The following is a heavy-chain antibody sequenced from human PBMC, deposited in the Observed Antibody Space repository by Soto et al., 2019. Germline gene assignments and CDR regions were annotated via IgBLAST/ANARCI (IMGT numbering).Heavy chain of an antibody. D-gene: IGHD6-13*01. CDR2: IYYSGST. Sequence: SETLSLTCTVSGGSISSYYGSWIRQPPGKGLEWIGYIYYSGSTNYNPSLKSRVTISVDTSKNQFSLKLSSVTAADTAVYYCARSPLISSSWYFDYWGQGTLVTVSS. CDR1: GGSISSYY. CDR3: ARSPLISSSWYFDY. V-gene: IGHV4-59*08. J-gene: IGHJ4*02.